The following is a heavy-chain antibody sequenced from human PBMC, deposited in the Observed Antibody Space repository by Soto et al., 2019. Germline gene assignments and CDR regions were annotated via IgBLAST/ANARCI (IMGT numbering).Heavy chain of an antibody. CDR2: IDPSDSYT. V-gene: IGHV5-10-1*01. D-gene: IGHD6-13*01. Sequence: GESLKISFKGSGYSFTSYWISWVRQMPVKGLEWMGRIDPSDSYTNYSPSFQGHVTISADKSISTAYLPWSSLKASDTAMYYCARHTPPSLQQLPTFRELGAYFDYLGQGTPVNAPQ. CDR1: GYSFTSYW. CDR3: ARHTPPSLQQLPTFRELGAYFDY. J-gene: IGHJ4*02.